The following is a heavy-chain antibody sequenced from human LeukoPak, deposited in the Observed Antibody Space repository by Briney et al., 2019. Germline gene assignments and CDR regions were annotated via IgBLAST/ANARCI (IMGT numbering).Heavy chain of an antibody. CDR2: INWNGGST. CDR1: GFTFDDYG. CDR3: ASYGYCSSTSCSYYYYYYMDV. Sequence: PGGSLRLSCAASGFTFDDYGMSWVRQAPGKGLEWVSGINWNGGSTGYADSVKGRFTISRDNAKNSLYLQMNSLRAEDTAVYYCASYGYCSSTSCSYYYYYYMDVWGKGTTVTVSS. J-gene: IGHJ6*03. V-gene: IGHV3-20*04. D-gene: IGHD2-2*01.